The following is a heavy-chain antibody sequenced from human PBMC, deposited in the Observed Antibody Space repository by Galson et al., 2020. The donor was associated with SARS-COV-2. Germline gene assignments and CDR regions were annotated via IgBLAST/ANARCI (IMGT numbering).Heavy chain of an antibody. V-gene: IGHV3-30-3*01. CDR1: GFTFSSYA. Sequence: GESLKISCAASGFTFSSYAMHWVRQAPGKGPEWPAVITYDGNNRPHPNPVKGRFTISRDNFKNTLYLQMNSLGAEDTAVYYCARENYYGSGSFYYGSDYWGQGTLVTVSS. CDR2: ITYDGNNR. CDR3: ARENYYGSGSFYYGSDY. D-gene: IGHD3-10*01. J-gene: IGHJ4*02.